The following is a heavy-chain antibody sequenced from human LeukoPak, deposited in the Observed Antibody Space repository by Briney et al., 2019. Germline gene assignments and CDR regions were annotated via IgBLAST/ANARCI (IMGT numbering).Heavy chain of an antibody. CDR2: IKSNSAGGTV. V-gene: IGHV3-15*01. Sequence: PGGSLRLSCAASGFSFSSAYVTWVRQAPGKGLEWVGRIKSNSAGGTVDYASPVKGRFVISRDDSRTTVYLQMNSLKTEDTAVYYCSTDAGYDSRWYNYWGQGTLVTVSS. CDR1: GFSFSSAY. D-gene: IGHD6-13*01. J-gene: IGHJ4*02. CDR3: STDAGYDSRWYNY.